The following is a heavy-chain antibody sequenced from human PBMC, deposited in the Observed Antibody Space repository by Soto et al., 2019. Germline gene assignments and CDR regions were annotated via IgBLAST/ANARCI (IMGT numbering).Heavy chain of an antibody. V-gene: IGHV1-2*04. D-gene: IGHD4-17*01. J-gene: IGHJ4*02. CDR1: GYTFTGYY. Sequence: ASVKVSCKASGYTFTGYYMHWVRQAPGQGLEWMGWINPNSGGTNYAQKFQGWVTMTRDTSISTAYMELRSLRSDDTAVYYCARVETTVTPFDYWGQGTLVTVSS. CDR3: ARVETTVTPFDY. CDR2: INPNSGGT.